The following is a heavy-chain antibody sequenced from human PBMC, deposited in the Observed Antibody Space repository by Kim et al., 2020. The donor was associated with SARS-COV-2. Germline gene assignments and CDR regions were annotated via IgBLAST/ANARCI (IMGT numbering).Heavy chain of an antibody. Sequence: GGSLRLSCAASGFTFSSYGMHWVRQAPGKGLEWVAVIWYDGSNKYYADSVKGRFTISRDNSKNTLYLQMNSLRAEDTAVYYCAKEGPVPGEPFDYWGQGTLVTVSS. CDR3: AKEGPVPGEPFDY. CDR1: GFTFSSYG. CDR2: IWYDGSNK. V-gene: IGHV3-33*06. D-gene: IGHD3-16*01. J-gene: IGHJ4*02.